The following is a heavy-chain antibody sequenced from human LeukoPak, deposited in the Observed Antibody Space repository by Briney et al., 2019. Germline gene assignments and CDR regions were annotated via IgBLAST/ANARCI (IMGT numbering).Heavy chain of an antibody. CDR1: GFTFGNNW. Sequence: GGSLRLSCAASGFTFGNNWMSWVRQAPGEGLEWVASINPDGRDKYYVDSVRGRFTISRDKDKNLLYLQMDSLRAEDAAVYHCAKLKGQAARYDYWGQGILVTVSS. V-gene: IGHV3-7*01. CDR3: AKLKGQAARYDY. CDR2: INPDGRDK. J-gene: IGHJ4*02. D-gene: IGHD6-6*01.